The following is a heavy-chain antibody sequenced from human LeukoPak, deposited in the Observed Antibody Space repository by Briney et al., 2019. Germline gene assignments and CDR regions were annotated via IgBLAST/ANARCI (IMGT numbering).Heavy chain of an antibody. J-gene: IGHJ5*02. CDR2: INPSGGST. CDR1: GYTFTSYY. CDR3: ARVTELSSSGYFNWFDP. V-gene: IGHV1-46*01. D-gene: IGHD3-22*01. Sequence: ASVKVSCKASGYTFTSYYMHWVRQAPGQGLEWMGIINPSGGSTSYAQKFQGRVTMTRDTSTSTVYMELSSLRSEDTAVYYCARVTELSSSGYFNWFDPWGQGTLVTVSS.